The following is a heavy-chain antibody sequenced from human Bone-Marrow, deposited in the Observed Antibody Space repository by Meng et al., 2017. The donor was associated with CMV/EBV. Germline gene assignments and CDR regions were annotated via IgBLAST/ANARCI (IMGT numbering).Heavy chain of an antibody. CDR3: AKEGPERIDANYDFWSGYLKGVGWYFEL. V-gene: IGHV3-30*18. Sequence: GESLKISCAASGFTFSSYWMSWVRQAPGKGLEWVAVISYDGSNKYYADSVKGRFTISRDNSKNTLYLQMNSLRDEDTAVYYCAKEGPERIDANYDFWSGYLKGVGWYFELWGRGTLVTVSS. J-gene: IGHJ2*01. D-gene: IGHD3-3*01. CDR1: GFTFSSYW. CDR2: ISYDGSNK.